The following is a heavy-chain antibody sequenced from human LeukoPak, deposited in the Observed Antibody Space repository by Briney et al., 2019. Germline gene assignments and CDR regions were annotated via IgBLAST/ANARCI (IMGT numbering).Heavy chain of an antibody. V-gene: IGHV1-69*13. J-gene: IGHJ4*02. CDR1: GGTFSSYA. CDR2: IIPIFGTA. CDR3: ASGSRSQSYYFDY. D-gene: IGHD5-12*01. Sequence: GASVKVSCKASGGTFSSYAISWERQAPGQGLEWMGGIIPIFGTANYAQKFQGRVTITADESTSTAYMELSSLRSEDTAVYYCASGSRSQSYYFDYWGQGTLVTVSS.